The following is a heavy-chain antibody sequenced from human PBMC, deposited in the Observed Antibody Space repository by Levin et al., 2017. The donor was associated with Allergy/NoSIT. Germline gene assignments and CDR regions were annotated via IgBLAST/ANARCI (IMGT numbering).Heavy chain of an antibody. Sequence: ASETLSLTCAVYGGSFSGYYWSWIRQPPGKGLEWIGEINHSGSTNYNPSLKSRVTISIDTSKNQFSLKLSSVTAADTAVYYCARETSHITIFGVVSYGMDVWGQGTTVTVSS. V-gene: IGHV4-34*01. D-gene: IGHD3-3*01. J-gene: IGHJ6*02. CDR2: INHSGST. CDR1: GGSFSGYY. CDR3: ARETSHITIFGVVSYGMDV.